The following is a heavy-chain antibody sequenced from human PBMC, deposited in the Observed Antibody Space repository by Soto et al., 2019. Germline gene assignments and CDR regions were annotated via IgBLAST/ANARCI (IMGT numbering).Heavy chain of an antibody. CDR3: ARERILIEVAGRGEYFDY. CDR2: INACNGNT. CDR1: GYTFTSYA. V-gene: IGHV1-3*01. Sequence: XAVKVSCKASGYTFTSYAMHLVRQAPGQRLECMGWINACNGNTKYSQKFQGRVTITRDTSASTAYMELSSLRSEDTAVYYCARERILIEVAGRGEYFDYWGQGTLVTVSS. D-gene: IGHD6-19*01. J-gene: IGHJ4*02.